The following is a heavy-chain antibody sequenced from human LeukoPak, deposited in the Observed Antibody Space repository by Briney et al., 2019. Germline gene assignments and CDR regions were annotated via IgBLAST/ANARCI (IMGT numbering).Heavy chain of an antibody. V-gene: IGHV3-7*04. D-gene: IGHD3-3*02. CDR1: GFAFSSSW. CDR3: ARSTAFAFDI. Sequence: GGSLRLSCAAPGFAFSSSWMTWVRQAPGKGLDWVANIKPDGSEEHYVDIVKGRFTISRDNAKNSVYLQMNGLRAEDTAVYYCARSTAFAFDIWGQGTMVTVAS. CDR2: IKPDGSEE. J-gene: IGHJ3*02.